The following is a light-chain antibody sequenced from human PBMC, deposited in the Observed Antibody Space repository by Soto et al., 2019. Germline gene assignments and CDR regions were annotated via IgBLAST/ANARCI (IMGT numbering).Light chain of an antibody. Sequence: SALTQPASVSGSPGQSITISCTGTSSDVGDYNYVSWYQQYPGKAPKLMIYDVTYRPSGVSNRLSGSKSGNTASLTISGLQAEDEANYYCSSYTNSRTLVFGGGTKLTVL. CDR2: DVT. CDR1: SSDVGDYNY. CDR3: SSYTNSRTLV. J-gene: IGLJ3*02. V-gene: IGLV2-14*01.